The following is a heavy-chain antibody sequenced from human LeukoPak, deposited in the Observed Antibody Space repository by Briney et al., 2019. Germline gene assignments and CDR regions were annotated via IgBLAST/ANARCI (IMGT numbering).Heavy chain of an antibody. Sequence: PSETLSLTCTVSGGSISSYYWSWIRQPPGKGLEWIGYIYYSGSTNYNPSLKSRVTISVDTSKNQFSLKLSSVTAADTAVYYCARNPYGDYVAVDYWGQGTLVTVSS. CDR1: GGSISSYY. V-gene: IGHV4-59*01. J-gene: IGHJ4*02. D-gene: IGHD4-17*01. CDR2: IYYSGST. CDR3: ARNPYGDYVAVDY.